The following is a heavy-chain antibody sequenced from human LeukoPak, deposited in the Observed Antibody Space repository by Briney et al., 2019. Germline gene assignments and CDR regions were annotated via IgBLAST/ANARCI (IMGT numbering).Heavy chain of an antibody. CDR2: IIPIFGTA. V-gene: IGHV1-69*13. D-gene: IGHD1-26*01. CDR1: GGTFSSYA. Sequence: SVKVSCKASGGTFSSYAISWVRQAPGQRLEWMGGIIPIFGTANYAQKFQGRVTITADESTSTAYMELSSLRSEDTAVYYCARANSEGATNFDYWGQGTLVTVSS. J-gene: IGHJ4*02. CDR3: ARANSEGATNFDY.